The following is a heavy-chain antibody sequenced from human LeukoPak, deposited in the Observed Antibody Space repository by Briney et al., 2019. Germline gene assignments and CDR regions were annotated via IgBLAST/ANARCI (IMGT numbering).Heavy chain of an antibody. J-gene: IGHJ4*02. Sequence: ASVKVSCKASGYTFTNYGFSWVRQAPGQGLEWMGCISTDNGNTNYAQKLQGRVTMTTDTSTSTAYMELRSLRSDDTAVYYCARDYRNYGPDYWGQGTLVTVSS. CDR1: GYTFTNYG. CDR3: ARDYRNYGPDY. V-gene: IGHV1-18*01. D-gene: IGHD4-11*01. CDR2: ISTDNGNT.